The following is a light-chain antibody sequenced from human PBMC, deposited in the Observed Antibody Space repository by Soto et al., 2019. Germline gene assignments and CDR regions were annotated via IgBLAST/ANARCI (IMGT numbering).Light chain of an antibody. J-gene: IGKJ1*01. V-gene: IGKV1-5*03. CDR1: QSISTY. Sequence: DIQMTQSPSTLSASVGDRVTITCRASQSISTYLAWYQQKPGKAPRLLIYKASSFESGVPSRFSGSGSGTDFTLTISSLQPDDSATYYCQQYNTYSTFGQGTKVDIK. CDR3: QQYNTYST. CDR2: KAS.